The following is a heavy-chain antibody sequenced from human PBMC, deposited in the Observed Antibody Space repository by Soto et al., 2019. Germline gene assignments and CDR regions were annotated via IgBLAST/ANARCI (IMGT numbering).Heavy chain of an antibody. CDR1: GYTFTSHG. CDR2: ISAYNGNT. J-gene: IGHJ5*02. Sequence: ASVKVSCKASGYTFTSHGISWVRQAPGQGLEWMGWISAYNGNTNYAQKLQGRVTMTTYTSTSTAYMELRSLRSDDTAVYYCARVYYYDSSGVIQVWFDPWGQGTLVTVSS. CDR3: ARVYYYDSSGVIQVWFDP. V-gene: IGHV1-18*01. D-gene: IGHD3-22*01.